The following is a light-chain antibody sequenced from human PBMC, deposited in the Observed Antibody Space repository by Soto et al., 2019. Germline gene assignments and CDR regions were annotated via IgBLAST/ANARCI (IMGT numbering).Light chain of an antibody. Sequence: QSVLTQPPSASGTPGQRVTISCSGSRSNIGSNTVNWYQQLPGTAPKVLIYTNNQRPSGVPDRFSGSKSGTSASLAISGLQSEDEADYYCAAWDDSVNGLYVFGTGTKVTV. V-gene: IGLV1-44*01. CDR2: TNN. J-gene: IGLJ1*01. CDR1: RSNIGSNT. CDR3: AAWDDSVNGLYV.